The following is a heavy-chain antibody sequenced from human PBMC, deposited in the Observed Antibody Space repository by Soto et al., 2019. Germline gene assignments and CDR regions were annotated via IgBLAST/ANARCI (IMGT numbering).Heavy chain of an antibody. J-gene: IGHJ5*02. CDR2: ISYDVSNE. CDR3: ARGRSSQDYRGDWLDL. Sequence: GSLRLSCAASGFTFRTYAMHWVRQAPGKGLEWVAVISYDVSNEYYAKSVKGRFTISRDNSKNTLYLQVNSLRPDDTAVFYCARGRSSQDYRGDWLDLWGQGTLVTVSS. CDR1: GFTFRTYA. V-gene: IGHV3-30*03. D-gene: IGHD1-26*01.